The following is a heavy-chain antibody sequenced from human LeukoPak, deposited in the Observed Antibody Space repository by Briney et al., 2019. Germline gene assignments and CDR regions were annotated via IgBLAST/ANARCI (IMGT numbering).Heavy chain of an antibody. CDR3: ASFSLTGGPDFDY. Sequence: PSETLSLTCTVSGYSISSGYYWGWIRQPPGKGLEWIGSIYHSGSTYYNPSLKSRVTISVDTSKNQFSLKLSSVTAADTAVYYCASFSLTGGPDFDYWGQGTLVTVSS. J-gene: IGHJ4*02. CDR1: GYSISSGYY. CDR2: IYHSGST. V-gene: IGHV4-38-2*02. D-gene: IGHD7-27*01.